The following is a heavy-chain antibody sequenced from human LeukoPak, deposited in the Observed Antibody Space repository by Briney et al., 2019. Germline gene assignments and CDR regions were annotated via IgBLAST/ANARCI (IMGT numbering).Heavy chain of an antibody. CDR2: IFPGGGEI. Sequence: GGSLRLSCEASGFTFSTFAMVWVRQPPGKGLEWVSSIFPGGGEIHYADSVRGRFTISRDNSKSTLSLQMNSLRAEDTAIYYCATYRQVLLPFESWGQGTLVTVSS. J-gene: IGHJ4*02. CDR3: ATYRQVLLPFES. D-gene: IGHD2/OR15-2a*01. CDR1: GFTFSTFA. V-gene: IGHV3-23*01.